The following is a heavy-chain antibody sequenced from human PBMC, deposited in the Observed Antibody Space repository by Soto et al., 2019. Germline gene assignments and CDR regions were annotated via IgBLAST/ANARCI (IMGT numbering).Heavy chain of an antibody. CDR1: GYTFSNFG. J-gene: IGHJ4*02. D-gene: IGHD3-9*01. Sequence: APGKGSFQASGYTFSNFGITWVGPAPGQGVEWMGWISAYNGNTNYAQKLQGRVTMTTDTSTSTAYMELRSLRSDDTAVYYCARSVYYDILTGYYGGFDYWGQGTLVTVSS. CDR2: ISAYNGNT. V-gene: IGHV1-18*01. CDR3: ARSVYYDILTGYYGGFDY.